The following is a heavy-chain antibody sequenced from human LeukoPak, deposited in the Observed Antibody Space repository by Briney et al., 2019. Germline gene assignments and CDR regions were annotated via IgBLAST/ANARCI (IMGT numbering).Heavy chain of an antibody. CDR1: GGSISSYY. CDR2: IYYSGST. D-gene: IGHD3-16*01. Sequence: SETLSLTCTVSGGSISSYYWSWIRQPPGKGLEWIGYIYYSGSTNYNPSLKSRVTISVDTSKNQFSLKLSSVTAADTAVYYCARVGYYYYYGMDVWGQGTTVTVSS. CDR3: ARVGYYYYYGMDV. V-gene: IGHV4-59*01. J-gene: IGHJ6*02.